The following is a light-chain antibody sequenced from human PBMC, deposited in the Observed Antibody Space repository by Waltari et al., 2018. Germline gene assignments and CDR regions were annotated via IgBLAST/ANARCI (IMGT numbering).Light chain of an antibody. CDR1: QRINDL. Sequence: DVQMTQSPSSLSASVGDRITMTCRASQRINDLLAWYQQKPGKAPRLLIQRASILESGVPSRFSGSGSGTEFTHTINGLQPDDFGTYYCQQCNTFSFNFGPGTTV. V-gene: IGKV1-5*03. CDR2: RAS. J-gene: IGKJ3*01. CDR3: QQCNTFSFN.